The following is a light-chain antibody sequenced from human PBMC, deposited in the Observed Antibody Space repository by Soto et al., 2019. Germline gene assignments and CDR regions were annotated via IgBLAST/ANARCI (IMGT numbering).Light chain of an antibody. J-gene: IGKJ4*01. CDR1: QRINRH. CDR2: DAS. V-gene: IGKV3-11*01. CDR3: QQRSNWPPVT. Sequence: EIVLTQSPATLSLAPGERATLSCRASQRINRHLAWYRQKPGQATRLLIYDASNRATGIPARFSGSGSGTDFTLTISSLEPEDFGVYYCQQRSNWPPVTFGGGTKVEIK.